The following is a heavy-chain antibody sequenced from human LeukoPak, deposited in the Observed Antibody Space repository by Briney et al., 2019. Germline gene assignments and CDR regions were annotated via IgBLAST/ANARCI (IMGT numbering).Heavy chain of an antibody. CDR2: ISYDGSNK. CDR1: GFTFSSYA. Sequence: PGRSLRLSCAASGFTFSSYAMHWVRQAPGKGLEWVAVISYDGSNKYYADSVKGRFTISRDNSKNTLYLQMNSLRAEDTAVYYCARGYSSGWYGYWGQGTLVTVSS. D-gene: IGHD6-19*01. CDR3: ARGYSSGWYGY. J-gene: IGHJ4*02. V-gene: IGHV3-30*04.